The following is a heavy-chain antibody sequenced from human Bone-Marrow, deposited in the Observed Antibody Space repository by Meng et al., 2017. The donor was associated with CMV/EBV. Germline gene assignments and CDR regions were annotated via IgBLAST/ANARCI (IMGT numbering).Heavy chain of an antibody. Sequence: SVKVSCKASGYTFTSYAISWVRQAPGQGLEWMGGIIPIFGTANYAQKFQGRVTITTDESTSTAYMELSSLRSEDTAVYYCAASGRGDIVVVPAATQYYYYYGMDVWGQGTTVTVSS. CDR3: AASGRGDIVVVPAATQYYYYYGMDV. CDR2: IIPIFGTA. D-gene: IGHD2-2*01. V-gene: IGHV1-69*05. J-gene: IGHJ6*02. CDR1: GYTFTSYA.